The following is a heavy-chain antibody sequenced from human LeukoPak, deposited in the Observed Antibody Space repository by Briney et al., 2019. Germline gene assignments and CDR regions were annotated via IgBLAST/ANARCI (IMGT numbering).Heavy chain of an antibody. CDR3: AREHGVLLWFGELWGAFDI. CDR1: GGSISRYY. Sequence: SETLSLTCSVSGGSISRYYWSWIRQHPGKGLEWIGYIYYSGSTYCNPSLKSRVTISVDTSKNQFSLKLSSVTAADTAVYYCAREHGVLLWFGELWGAFDIWGQGTMVTVSS. J-gene: IGHJ3*02. V-gene: IGHV4-31*03. CDR2: IYYSGST. D-gene: IGHD3-10*01.